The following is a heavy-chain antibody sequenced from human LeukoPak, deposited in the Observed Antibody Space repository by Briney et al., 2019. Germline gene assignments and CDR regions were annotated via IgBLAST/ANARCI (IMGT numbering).Heavy chain of an antibody. Sequence: GGSLRLSCAASGFTFSSYAMHWVRQAPGKGLEWVAVISYDGSNKYYADSVKGRFTISRDNSKNTLYLQMNSLRAEDTAVYYCARGGVGSGYGIDGDFDYWGQGTPVTVSS. CDR1: GFTFSSYA. D-gene: IGHD5-12*01. CDR3: ARGGVGSGYGIDGDFDY. CDR2: ISYDGSNK. J-gene: IGHJ4*02. V-gene: IGHV3-30*04.